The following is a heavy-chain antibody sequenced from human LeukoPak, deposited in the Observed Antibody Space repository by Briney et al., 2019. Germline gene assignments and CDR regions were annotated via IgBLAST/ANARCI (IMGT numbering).Heavy chain of an antibody. CDR1: GFTFSSYA. D-gene: IGHD6-19*01. CDR3: ARDGSPSGWYLYYYYGMDV. J-gene: IGHJ6*02. V-gene: IGHV3-30-3*01. Sequence: GGSLRLSCAASGFTFSSYAMHWVRQAPGKGLEWVAVISYDGSNKYYADSVKGRFTISRDNSKNTLYLQMNSLRAEDTAVCYCARDGSPSGWYLYYYYGMDVWGQGTTVTVSS. CDR2: ISYDGSNK.